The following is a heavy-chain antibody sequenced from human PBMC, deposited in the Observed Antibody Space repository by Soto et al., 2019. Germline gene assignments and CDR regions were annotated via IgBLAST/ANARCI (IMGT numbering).Heavy chain of an antibody. CDR3: VKDESAGGADY. J-gene: IGHJ4*02. Sequence: EVQLVESGGGLVQPGRSLRLSCEVSGLISTDYAMHWVRQAPGKGLEGVSGIFWRTGGVGYADSVKGRFTVSRDNAKNFLYLQMDSLRSEDTALYYCVKDESAGGADYWGQGTLVTVSS. D-gene: IGHD3-10*01. V-gene: IGHV3-9*02. CDR2: IFWRTGGV. CDR1: GLISTDYA.